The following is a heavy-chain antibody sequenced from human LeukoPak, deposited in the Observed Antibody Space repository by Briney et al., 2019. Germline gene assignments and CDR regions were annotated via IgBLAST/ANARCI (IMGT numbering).Heavy chain of an antibody. CDR2: INPNSGGT. CDR1: GYTFTGYY. V-gene: IGHV1-2*02. Sequence: GASVKVSCKASGYTFTGYYMHWVRQAPGQGLEWMGWINPNSGGTNYAQKFQGRVTMTRDTSISTAYMELSRLRSDDTAVYYCAILGPLSSGYYYDFDYWGQGTLVTVSS. CDR3: AILGPLSSGYYYDFDY. J-gene: IGHJ4*02. D-gene: IGHD3-22*01.